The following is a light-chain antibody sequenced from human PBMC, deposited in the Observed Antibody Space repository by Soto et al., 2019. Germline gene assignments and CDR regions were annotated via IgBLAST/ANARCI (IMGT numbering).Light chain of an antibody. CDR3: SSYRTSGDSPVI. J-gene: IGLJ2*01. Sequence: QSALTQPASVSGSPGQSITISCTGTSNDVGGHNYVSWFQQHPGKVPKLMIYEVTNRPSGVSSRFSGSKSGYTASLTISGLQAEDEADYYCSSYRTSGDSPVIFGGGTKLTVL. V-gene: IGLV2-14*01. CDR2: EVT. CDR1: SNDVGGHNY.